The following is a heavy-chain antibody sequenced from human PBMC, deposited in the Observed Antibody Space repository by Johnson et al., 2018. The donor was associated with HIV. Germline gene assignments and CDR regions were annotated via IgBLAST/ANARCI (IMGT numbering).Heavy chain of an antibody. CDR1: GFTFSSYG. Sequence: QVQLVESGGGVVQPGGSLRLSCAASGFTFSSYGMHWVRQAPGKGLEWVAFIRYDGSNKYYADSVKGRFTIPRDNSKNTRYLKMNSLRAEDTAVYYCAKGGITMAPDAFDIWGQGTMVTVSS. CDR2: IRYDGSNK. D-gene: IGHD3-10*01. J-gene: IGHJ3*02. V-gene: IGHV3-30*02. CDR3: AKGGITMAPDAFDI.